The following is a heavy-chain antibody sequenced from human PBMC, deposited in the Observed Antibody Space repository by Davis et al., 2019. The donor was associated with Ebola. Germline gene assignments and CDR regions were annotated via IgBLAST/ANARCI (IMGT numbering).Heavy chain of an antibody. V-gene: IGHV5-51*01. Sequence: GESLKISCTGSGYSFTTYWIGWVRQMPGKGLEWMGIIYPGCSDTRYNPSFLGQVPISADKSISTAYLQWSSLKASGTAMYSSPSLQGLAPTGVFGIWGQGTMVTVSS. CDR3: PSLQGLAPTGVFGI. CDR2: IYPGCSDT. D-gene: IGHD2-8*02. CDR1: GYSFTTYW. J-gene: IGHJ3*02.